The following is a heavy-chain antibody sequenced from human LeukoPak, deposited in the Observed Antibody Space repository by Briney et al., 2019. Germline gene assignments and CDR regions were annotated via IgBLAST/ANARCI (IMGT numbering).Heavy chain of an antibody. Sequence: PSETLSLTCTVSGGSLSSSYWSWIRETPGKGLEWISYLYYSGITNYNTSLKSRVTISVDTSKNQCSLKVSSVTAAVTALYYCARMGYDTFYGMDVWGQGTTVTVSS. J-gene: IGHJ6*02. V-gene: IGHV4-59*01. CDR1: GGSLSSSY. D-gene: IGHD3-22*01. CDR3: ARMGYDTFYGMDV. CDR2: LYYSGIT.